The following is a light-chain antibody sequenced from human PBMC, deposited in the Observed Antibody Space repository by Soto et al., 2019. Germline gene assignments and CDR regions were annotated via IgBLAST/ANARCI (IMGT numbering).Light chain of an antibody. Sequence: QSVLTQPPSASGSPGQSVTISCTGTSSDVGGYNYVSWYQQHPGKAPKLMIYEVSKRPSGVPDCFSGSKSGNTASLTVSGLQAEDEADYYCSSYAGSNEVFGGGTKLTVL. J-gene: IGLJ2*01. CDR1: SSDVGGYNY. CDR3: SSYAGSNEV. CDR2: EVS. V-gene: IGLV2-8*01.